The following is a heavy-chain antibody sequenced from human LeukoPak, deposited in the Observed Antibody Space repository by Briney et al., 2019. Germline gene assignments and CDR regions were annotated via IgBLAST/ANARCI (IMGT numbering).Heavy chain of an antibody. D-gene: IGHD3-9*01. CDR3: ARDNFATSGVKYFQH. V-gene: IGHV1-69*05. CDR2: IIPKFGSA. CDR1: GGTFSIYS. J-gene: IGHJ1*01. Sequence: ASVTVSCETSGGTFSIYSVSWVRQASGQGLEWMGGIIPKFGSANYAQRFQGRVTITTDEATTTVYMELSSLRSDDTAVYYCARDNFATSGVKYFQHWGQGTLVTVSS.